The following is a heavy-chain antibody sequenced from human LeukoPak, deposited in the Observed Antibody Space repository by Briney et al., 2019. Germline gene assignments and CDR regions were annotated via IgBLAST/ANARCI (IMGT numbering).Heavy chain of an antibody. CDR1: GFTFKKYW. J-gene: IGHJ4*02. Sequence: PGGSLRLSCAASGFTFKKYWMNWVRQVPGKGLECLANIKEDGSETYYADSVKGRFTISRDNPKNLLFLQINSLRAEDTAVYYCAKDLNWGGRWGQGTLVTVSS. CDR3: AKDLNWGGR. V-gene: IGHV3-7*03. D-gene: IGHD7-27*01. CDR2: IKEDGSET.